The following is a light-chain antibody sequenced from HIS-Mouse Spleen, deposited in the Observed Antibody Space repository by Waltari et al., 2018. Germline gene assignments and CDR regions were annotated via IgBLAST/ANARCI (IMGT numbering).Light chain of an antibody. J-gene: IGLJ3*02. CDR1: SSDFGGYNY. CDR2: DVS. V-gene: IGLV2-11*01. Sequence: QSALTQPRSVSGSPGQSVTISCTGPSSDFGGYNYVVWYQQHPGKAPKLMIYDVSKRPSGVPDRFSGSKSGNTASLTISGLQAEDEADYYCCSYAGSYTWVFGGGTKLTVL. CDR3: CSYAGSYTWV.